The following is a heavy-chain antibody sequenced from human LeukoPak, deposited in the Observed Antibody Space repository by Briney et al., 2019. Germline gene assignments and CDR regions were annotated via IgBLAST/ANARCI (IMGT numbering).Heavy chain of an antibody. CDR3: ARDGTGELWFGELSIDY. CDR1: GFTFSSYA. CDR2: ISGSGGST. V-gene: IGHV3-23*01. Sequence: PGGSLRLSCAASGFTFSSYAMSWVRQAPGKGLEWVSAISGSGGSTYYADSVKGRFTISRDNAKNSLYLQMNSLRAEDTAVYYCARDGTGELWFGELSIDYWGQGTLVTVSS. D-gene: IGHD3-10*01. J-gene: IGHJ4*02.